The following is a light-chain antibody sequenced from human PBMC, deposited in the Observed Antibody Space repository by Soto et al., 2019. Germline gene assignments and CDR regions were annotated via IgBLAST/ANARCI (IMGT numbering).Light chain of an antibody. CDR3: QQYNSYSYT. J-gene: IGKJ2*01. V-gene: IGKV1-5*01. CDR2: DAS. CDR1: QSISSW. Sequence: DIQMTQSPSTLSASVGDRVTITCRASQSISSWLAWYQQKPGKAPKLLIYDASSLESGVPSRFSGSGSGTEFTLTNSSLQPDDFATYYCQQYNSYSYTFGQGTKVDIK.